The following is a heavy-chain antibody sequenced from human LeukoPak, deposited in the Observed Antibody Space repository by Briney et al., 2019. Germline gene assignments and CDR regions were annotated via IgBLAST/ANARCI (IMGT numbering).Heavy chain of an antibody. V-gene: IGHV3-23*01. CDR3: AKEDEQWLVQGGFDY. CDR2: ISASGGST. J-gene: IGHJ4*02. Sequence: HTGGSLRLSCAASGFTFSSSAMSWVRQVPGKGLEWVSGISASGGSTSYTDSVRGRFTISRDNSKNALYVQMNSLRDEDTAVYYCAKEDEQWLVQGGFDYWGQGTLVTVSS. CDR1: GFTFSSSA. D-gene: IGHD6-19*01.